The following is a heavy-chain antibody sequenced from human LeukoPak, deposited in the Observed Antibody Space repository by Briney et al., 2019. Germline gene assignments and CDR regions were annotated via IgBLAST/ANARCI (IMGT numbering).Heavy chain of an antibody. Sequence: SETLSLTCAVYGGSFSGYYWSWIRQPPGKGLEWIGEINHSGSTNYNPSLKSRVTISVDTSKNQFSLKLSSVTAADTAVYYCARGLRAGRDDHWGQGTLVTVSS. CDR2: INHSGST. V-gene: IGHV4-34*01. CDR1: GGSFSGYY. J-gene: IGHJ4*02. CDR3: ARGLRAGRDDH. D-gene: IGHD1-1*01.